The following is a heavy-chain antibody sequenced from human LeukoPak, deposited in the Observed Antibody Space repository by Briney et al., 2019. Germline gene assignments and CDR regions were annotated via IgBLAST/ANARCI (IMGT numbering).Heavy chain of an antibody. CDR3: ARDASPWELLPSDAFDI. V-gene: IGHV3-30-3*01. J-gene: IGHJ3*02. CDR2: ISYDGSNK. D-gene: IGHD1-26*01. Sequence: PGGSLRLSCAASGFTFSSYAMHWVRQAPGKGLEWVAVISYDGSNKYYADSVKGRFTISRDNSKNTLYLQMNSLRAEDTAVYYCARDASPWELLPSDAFDIWGQGTMVTVS. CDR1: GFTFSSYA.